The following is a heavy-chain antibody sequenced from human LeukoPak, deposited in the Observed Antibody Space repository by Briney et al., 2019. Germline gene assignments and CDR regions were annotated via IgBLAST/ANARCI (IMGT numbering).Heavy chain of an antibody. V-gene: IGHV1-69*05. D-gene: IGHD3-22*01. Sequence: ASVKVSCKASGGTFGSYGISWLRQAPGQGLEWMGGITPMVGAPKYAQKFQDRVAITTDVSTSTAYMELSRLRSEDTAVYYCAREITVIRGSRDAFNIWRQGTMVTVSS. CDR2: ITPMVGAP. J-gene: IGHJ3*02. CDR3: AREITVIRGSRDAFNI. CDR1: GGTFGSYG.